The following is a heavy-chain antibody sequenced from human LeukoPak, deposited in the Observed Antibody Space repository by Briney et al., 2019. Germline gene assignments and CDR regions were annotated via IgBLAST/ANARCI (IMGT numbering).Heavy chain of an antibody. CDR1: GGSISSSNYY. CDR3: ASSDTIFPADAFDI. V-gene: IGHV4-39*01. Sequence: SETLSLTCIVSGGSISSSNYYWGWIRQPPGKGLEWIGTIYYTGSTYYNPSLKSRVTISVDTSKNQFSLKLSSVTAADTAVYYCASSDTIFPADAFDIWGQGTMVTVSS. J-gene: IGHJ3*02. CDR2: IYYTGST. D-gene: IGHD2/OR15-2a*01.